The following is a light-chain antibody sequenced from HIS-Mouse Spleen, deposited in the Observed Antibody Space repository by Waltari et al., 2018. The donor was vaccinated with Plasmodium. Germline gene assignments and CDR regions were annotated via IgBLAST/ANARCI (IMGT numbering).Light chain of an antibody. CDR1: QLGEKY. CDR2: QDS. V-gene: IGLV3-1*01. Sequence: SYELTQPPSVSVSPGQTASIPCSGDQLGEKYACCYQQKPGQAPVLVIYQDSKRPSGIPERFSGSNSGNTATLTISGTQAMDEADYYCQAWDSSTPVFGGGTKLTVL. CDR3: QAWDSSTPV. J-gene: IGLJ2*01.